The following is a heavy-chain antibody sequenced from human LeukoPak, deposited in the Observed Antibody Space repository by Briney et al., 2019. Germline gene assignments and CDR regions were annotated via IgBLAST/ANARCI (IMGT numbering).Heavy chain of an antibody. CDR3: ARTQSQSGSYRYYFAY. CDR2: VYYIDDT. J-gene: IGHJ4*02. V-gene: IGHV4-61*08. D-gene: IGHD1-26*01. CDR1: GASVGSAGYY. Sequence: PSETLSPTCTVSGASVGSAGYYWSWIRQPPGGGLEWIGYVYYIDDTNYNPSLKSRVTMSVNPSKNQFSLNLHSVTAADTAMYYCARTQSQSGSYRYYFAYWGQGTLVTVPS.